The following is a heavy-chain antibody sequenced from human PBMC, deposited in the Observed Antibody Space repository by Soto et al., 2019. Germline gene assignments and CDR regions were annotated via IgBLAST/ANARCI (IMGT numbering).Heavy chain of an antibody. CDR3: AHSPRYRYDFWSGYYRGHYFDY. Sequence: SGPTLVKPTQTLTLTCTFSGFSLSTSGVGVGWIRQPPGKALEWLALIYWNDDKRYSPSLKSRLTITKDTSKNQVVLKMTNMDPVDTATYYCAHSPRYRYDFWSGYYRGHYFDYWGQGTLVTVSS. D-gene: IGHD3-3*01. CDR1: GFSLSTSGVG. V-gene: IGHV2-5*01. J-gene: IGHJ4*02. CDR2: IYWNDDK.